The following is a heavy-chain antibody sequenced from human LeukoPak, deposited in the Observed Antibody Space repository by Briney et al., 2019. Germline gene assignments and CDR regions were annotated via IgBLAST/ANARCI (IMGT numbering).Heavy chain of an antibody. J-gene: IGHJ5*02. D-gene: IGHD6-19*01. V-gene: IGHV1-2*02. Sequence: ASVKVSCEASGYTFTGYYMHWVRQAPGQGLEWMGWINPNSGGTNYAQKFQGRVTMTRDTSISTAYMELSRLRSDDTAVYYCARYKDSSGWYGWFDPWGQGTLVTVSS. CDR2: INPNSGGT. CDR3: ARYKDSSGWYGWFDP. CDR1: GYTFTGYY.